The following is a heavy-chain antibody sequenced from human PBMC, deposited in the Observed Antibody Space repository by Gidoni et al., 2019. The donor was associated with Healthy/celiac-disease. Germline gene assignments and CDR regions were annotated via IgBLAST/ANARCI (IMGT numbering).Heavy chain of an antibody. CDR3: AKDLTHYYDSSGNAFDI. J-gene: IGHJ3*02. CDR1: GFPFDDYA. CDR2: ISWNSGSI. Sequence: EVQLVESGGGLVQPGRSLRLSCAASGFPFDDYAMHWVRQAPGKGLEWVSGISWNSGSIGYADSVKGRFTISRDNAKNSLYLQMNSLRAEDTALYYCAKDLTHYYDSSGNAFDIWGQGTMVTVSS. D-gene: IGHD3-22*01. V-gene: IGHV3-9*01.